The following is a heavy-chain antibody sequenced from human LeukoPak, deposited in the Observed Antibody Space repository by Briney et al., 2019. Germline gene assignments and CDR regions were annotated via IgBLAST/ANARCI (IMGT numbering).Heavy chain of an antibody. J-gene: IGHJ4*02. CDR3: ARGPGYCSSTSCSGGIVY. CDR1: GFTFSSYA. V-gene: IGHV3-30*04. CDR2: ILYDGRNK. Sequence: VGSLRLSCAASGFTFSSYAMHWVRQAPGKGLEWVAVILYDGRNKYYADSVKGRFTISRDNSKNTLYLQMNSLRAEDTAVYYCARGPGYCSSTSCSGGIVYWGQGTLVTVSS. D-gene: IGHD2-2*01.